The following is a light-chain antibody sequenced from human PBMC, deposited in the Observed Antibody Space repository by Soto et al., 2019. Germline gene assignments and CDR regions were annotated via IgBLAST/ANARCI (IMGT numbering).Light chain of an antibody. CDR3: SSYTSSSTLYV. V-gene: IGLV2-14*01. CDR2: DVS. CDR1: SSDVGGYNY. J-gene: IGLJ1*01. Sequence: QSALTQPASVSGSPGQSITISCTGTSSDVGGYNYVSWYQQHPGKAPKIMIYDVSNRPSGVSNRFSGSKSGNTASLTISGLQAEDEGDYYCSSYTSSSTLYVFGTGTKLTVL.